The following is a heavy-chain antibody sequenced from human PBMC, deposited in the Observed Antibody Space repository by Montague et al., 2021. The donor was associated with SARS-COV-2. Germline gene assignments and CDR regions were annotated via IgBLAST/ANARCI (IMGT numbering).Heavy chain of an antibody. Sequence: SETLSLTCNVSGGSINNYYWSWIRQSPGRGLEWIGYIHYTGSTTRNPSLDSRVTISLDTSRDLVSLELRSLTAADTAVYYCARGGGWKRHFDYWGQGTLVAVSS. V-gene: IGHV4-59*01. CDR3: ARGGGWKRHFDY. CDR1: GGSINNYY. D-gene: IGHD4-23*01. CDR2: IHYTGST. J-gene: IGHJ4*02.